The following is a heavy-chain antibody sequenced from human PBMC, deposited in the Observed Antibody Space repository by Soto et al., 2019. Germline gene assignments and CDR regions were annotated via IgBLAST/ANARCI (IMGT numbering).Heavy chain of an antibody. CDR2: VNPNSGDT. CDR3: ARPSCSSANCHGYLDP. D-gene: IGHD2-2*01. V-gene: IGHV1-2*02. J-gene: IGHJ5*02. Sequence: ASVKVSCKASGYTFTGYHLHWVRQAPGQGLEWMGRVNPNSGDTNYVQKFQGRVTMTRDTSISTAYMELSSLKSDDTAVYFCARPSCSSANCHGYLDPWGQGTLVTVSS. CDR1: GYTFTGYH.